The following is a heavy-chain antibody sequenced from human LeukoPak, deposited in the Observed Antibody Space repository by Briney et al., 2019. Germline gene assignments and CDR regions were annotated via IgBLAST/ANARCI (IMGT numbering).Heavy chain of an antibody. CDR1: GYTFTGYY. V-gene: IGHV1-2*02. D-gene: IGHD6-13*01. CDR3: ARDQSVRLLQTSSTYFKHVFAI. CDR2: ISPNSGST. Sequence: ASVKVSCKASGYTFTGYYMHWVRQAPGQGLEWMGWISPNSGSTNYAQKFQGRVTMTRDTSISTAYMELRSLRFDDTAVYYCARDQSVRLLQTSSTYFKHVFAIWGQGSMVTVSS. J-gene: IGHJ3*02.